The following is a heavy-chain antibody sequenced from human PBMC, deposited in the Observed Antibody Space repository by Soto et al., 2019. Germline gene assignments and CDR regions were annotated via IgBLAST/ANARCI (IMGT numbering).Heavy chain of an antibody. J-gene: IGHJ4*02. CDR3: NGYGY. CDR1: GFTISNY. CDR2: IYSGGST. Sequence: GRSLRLSCAASGFTISNYMSWVRQAPGKGLEWVSVIYSGGSTYYIDSVKGRFSISRDISKNTLYLQMNSLRAEDTAVYYCNGYGYWGQGNLVTVS. D-gene: IGHD5-12*01. V-gene: IGHV3-53*01.